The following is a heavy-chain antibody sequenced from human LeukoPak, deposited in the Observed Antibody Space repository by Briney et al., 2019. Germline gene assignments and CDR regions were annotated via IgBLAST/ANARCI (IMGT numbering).Heavy chain of an antibody. J-gene: IGHJ4*02. D-gene: IGHD2-2*01. CDR3: AKSHRGHCSTTTCDDEGDY. CDR1: GFTFSDTW. V-gene: IGHV3-74*01. CDR2: IRSDGSDT. Sequence: GGSLRLSCAASGFTFSDTWMHWVRQAPGEGLVWVSRIRSDGSDTRYAESVKGRFTISRDNAKNTLYLQMNSLRAEDTAVYYCAKSHRGHCSTTTCDDEGDYWGQGTLVTVSS.